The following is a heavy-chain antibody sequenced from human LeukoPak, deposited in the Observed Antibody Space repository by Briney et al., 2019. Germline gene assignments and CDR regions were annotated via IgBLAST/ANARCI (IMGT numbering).Heavy chain of an antibody. V-gene: IGHV3-23*01. J-gene: IGHJ4*02. CDR3: AKTELSRDLVY. CDR1: GFTFSSYA. Sequence: GGSLRLSCAASGFTFSSYAMNWVRQAPGKGLEWVSAISGSGGSTYYADSVKGRFTISRDNSKNTLYLQMNSLRAEDTAVYYCAKTELSRDLVYWGQGTLVTVSS. CDR2: ISGSGGST. D-gene: IGHD1-26*01.